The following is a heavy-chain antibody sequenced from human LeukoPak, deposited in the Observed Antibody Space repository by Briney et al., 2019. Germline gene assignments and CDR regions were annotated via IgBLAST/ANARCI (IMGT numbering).Heavy chain of an antibody. Sequence: SETLSLTCTVSGGSISNGSYYWSWIRQPAGKGLEWVGRIYTSGTTNYNPSLKSRVTISVDTSKNQFSLKLNSVTAADTAVYYCAREFQYWGQGTLVTVSS. J-gene: IGHJ4*02. CDR2: IYTSGTT. CDR3: AREFQY. V-gene: IGHV4-61*02. CDR1: GGSISNGSYY.